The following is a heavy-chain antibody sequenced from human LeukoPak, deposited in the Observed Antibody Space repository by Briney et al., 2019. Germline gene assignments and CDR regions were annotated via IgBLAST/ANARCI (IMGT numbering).Heavy chain of an antibody. Sequence: SVKVSCKASGGTFSSYAISWVRHAPGQGLEWMGGIIPIFGTANYAQKFQGRVTITADESTSTAYMELSSLRSEDTAVYYCARATGYSSGWYDYYYYGMDVWGQGTTVTVSS. CDR1: GGTFSSYA. J-gene: IGHJ6*02. CDR3: ARATGYSSGWYDYYYYGMDV. D-gene: IGHD6-19*01. V-gene: IGHV1-69*01. CDR2: IIPIFGTA.